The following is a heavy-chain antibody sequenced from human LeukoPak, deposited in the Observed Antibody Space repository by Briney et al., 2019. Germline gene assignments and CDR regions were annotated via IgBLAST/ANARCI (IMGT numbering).Heavy chain of an antibody. Sequence: PGGSLRLSCAASGFTFSSYAMSWVRQAPGKGLEWVSAISGSGGSTYYADSVKGRFTISRDNSKNTLYLQMNSLRAEDTAVYYCAKALHSSGWEYNWFDPWGQGTLVTVSS. D-gene: IGHD6-19*01. CDR1: GFTFSSYA. CDR2: ISGSGGST. CDR3: AKALHSSGWEYNWFDP. J-gene: IGHJ5*02. V-gene: IGHV3-23*01.